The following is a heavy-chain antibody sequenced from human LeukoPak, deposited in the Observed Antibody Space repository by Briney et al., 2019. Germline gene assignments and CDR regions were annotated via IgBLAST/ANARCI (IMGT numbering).Heavy chain of an antibody. V-gene: IGHV1-69*13. CDR1: GGTFSSYA. Sequence: SVKVSCKASGGTFSSYAISWVRQAPGQGLEWMGGIIPTFGTANYAQKFQGRVTITADESTSTAYMELSSLRSEDTAVYYCARGSYCSGGSCYYYFDYWGQGTLVTVSS. D-gene: IGHD2-15*01. J-gene: IGHJ4*02. CDR2: IIPTFGTA. CDR3: ARGSYCSGGSCYYYFDY.